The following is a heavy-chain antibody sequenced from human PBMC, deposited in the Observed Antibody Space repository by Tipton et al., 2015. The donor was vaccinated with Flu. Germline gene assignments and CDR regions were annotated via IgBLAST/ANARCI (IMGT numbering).Heavy chain of an antibody. Sequence: TLSLTCIVSGYSISSGYYWGWIRQPPGKGLEWIGSIYHTGYTYYNPSLKSRVTISVDTSKNQFSLKLSSVTAADTAVYYCARGIYISSSWYVGRGDPNKNDYWGQGTLVTVSS. CDR1: GYSISSGYY. CDR2: IYHTGYT. CDR3: ARGIYISSSWYVGRGDPNKNDY. J-gene: IGHJ4*02. V-gene: IGHV4-38-2*02. D-gene: IGHD6-13*01.